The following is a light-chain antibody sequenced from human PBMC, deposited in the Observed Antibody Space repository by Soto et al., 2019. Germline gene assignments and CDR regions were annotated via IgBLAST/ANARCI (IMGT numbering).Light chain of an antibody. V-gene: IGLV2-14*01. CDR1: STDFGGQNY. J-gene: IGLJ1*01. Sequence: QSVLTHPASVSGSLGQSITISCTGTSTDFGGQNYVSWYQQHPGRAPKLILYEVSNRPSGISNRFSGSKSGNTASLTISGLQAEDVADYYCSSYVDVVTLEVFGPGTKVTVL. CDR3: SSYVDVVTLEV. CDR2: EVS.